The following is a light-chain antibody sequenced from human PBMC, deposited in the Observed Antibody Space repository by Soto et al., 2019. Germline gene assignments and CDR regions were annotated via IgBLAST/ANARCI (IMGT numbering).Light chain of an antibody. CDR3: QNFYGGPRA. CDR2: EAS. Sequence: DLQMIQSPSSLSASVGDRVTITCRASQGIRHYLAWYQQKPGKVHKLQRYEASNSQSRLPSRLRGGGSGTECTLKISGRQPGDFASFYWQNFYGGPRAFGQGP. J-gene: IGKJ1*01. V-gene: IGKV1-27*01. CDR1: QGIRHY.